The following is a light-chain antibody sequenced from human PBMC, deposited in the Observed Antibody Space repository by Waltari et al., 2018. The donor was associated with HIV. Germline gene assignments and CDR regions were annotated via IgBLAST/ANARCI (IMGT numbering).Light chain of an antibody. CDR3: QQYYRYPLT. CDR2: TVS. Sequence: AIRMTQSPSSLSASTGDRVTITCRASQSLENYLAWYQQRPGKAPKLLIYTVSTLQSGVPSRFSGSGSGTDFTRTISGLRSEDYATYFCQQYYRYPLTFGGGTKVEIK. CDR1: QSLENY. J-gene: IGKJ4*01. V-gene: IGKV1-8*01.